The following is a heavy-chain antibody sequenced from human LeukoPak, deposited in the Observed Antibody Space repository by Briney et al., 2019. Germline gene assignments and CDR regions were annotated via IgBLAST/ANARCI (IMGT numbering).Heavy chain of an antibody. CDR3: AGLRGRPHAFDI. J-gene: IGHJ3*02. CDR1: GGSISRGGYY. V-gene: IGHV4-31*03. CDR2: IYNSRST. D-gene: IGHD5-12*01. Sequence: SETLSLTCTVSGGSISRGGYYWSWIRQHPGKGLKWIGYIYNSRSTYYNPSLKSRVTISVGTSKNQFSLRLSSVSAADTAVYYCAGLRGRPHAFDIWGQGTVVTVSS.